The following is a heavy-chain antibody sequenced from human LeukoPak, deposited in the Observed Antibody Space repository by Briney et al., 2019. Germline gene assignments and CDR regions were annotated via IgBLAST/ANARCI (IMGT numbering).Heavy chain of an antibody. Sequence: SETLSLTCTVSGGSISSYYWSRIRQPPGKGLEWIGYIYYSGSTNYNPSLKSRVTISVDTSKNQFSLKLSSVTAADTAVYYCARVTVEMATIDYWGQGTLVTVSS. CDR1: GGSISSYY. D-gene: IGHD5-12*01. CDR3: ARVTVEMATIDY. J-gene: IGHJ4*02. CDR2: IYYSGST. V-gene: IGHV4-59*01.